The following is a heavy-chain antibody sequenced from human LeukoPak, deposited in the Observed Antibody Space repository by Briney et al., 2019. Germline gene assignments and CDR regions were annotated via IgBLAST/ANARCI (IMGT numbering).Heavy chain of an antibody. CDR2: IYPGDFDT. D-gene: IGHD1-26*01. CDR3: ARPSGRFLNWFVP. Sequence: GESLKISWKGSGYSFTSYWIGWVRQMPGKGLEWMGIIYPGDFDTRYSPSFQGQVTISADKSIITAYLQWSSLKASDTAMYHCARPSGRFLNWFVPWGQGTLVTVSS. V-gene: IGHV5-51*01. CDR1: GYSFTSYW. J-gene: IGHJ5*02.